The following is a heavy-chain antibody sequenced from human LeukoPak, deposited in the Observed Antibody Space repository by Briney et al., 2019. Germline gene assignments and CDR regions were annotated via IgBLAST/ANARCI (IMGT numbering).Heavy chain of an antibody. D-gene: IGHD3-3*01. CDR1: GFTFSSYS. V-gene: IGHV3-21*01. CDR3: AREETITIFGVVIRGGIDY. Sequence: GGSVRLSCAASGFTFSSYSMNWVRQAPGKGPEWVSSISSSSSYIYYADSVKGRFTISRDNAKNSLYLQMNSLRAEDTAVYYCAREETITIFGVVIRGGIDYWGQGTLVTVSS. CDR2: ISSSSSYI. J-gene: IGHJ4*02.